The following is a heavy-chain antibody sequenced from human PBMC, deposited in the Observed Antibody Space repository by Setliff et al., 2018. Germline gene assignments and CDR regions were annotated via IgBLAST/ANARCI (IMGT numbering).Heavy chain of an antibody. CDR3: ARGGDVDGWYFDL. Sequence: SVKVSCKASGGTVTSFAISWVRQAPGQGLEWMGGVMPIFGTTNYAQKFQGRVTMTRDTSTSTVYMELSSLRSEDTAVYYCARGGDVDGWYFDLWGRGTLVTVS. CDR1: GGTVTSFA. CDR2: VMPIFGTT. D-gene: IGHD3-10*01. J-gene: IGHJ2*01. V-gene: IGHV1-69*05.